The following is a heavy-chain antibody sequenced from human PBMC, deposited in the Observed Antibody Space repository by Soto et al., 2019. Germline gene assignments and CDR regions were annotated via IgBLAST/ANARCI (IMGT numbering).Heavy chain of an antibody. Sequence: GGSLRLSCAASGFTFDTYWMNWVRQAPGKGPEWLSGINSDGTISSYADSVKGRFTISRDNARNTLSLQMNSLRADDTAVYYCARLSRDNSAFFSYGMDGWGRGTTVTVCS. J-gene: IGHJ6*02. CDR1: GFTFDTYW. V-gene: IGHV3-74*01. CDR2: INSDGTIS. CDR3: ARLSRDNSAFFSYGMDG. D-gene: IGHD1-20*01.